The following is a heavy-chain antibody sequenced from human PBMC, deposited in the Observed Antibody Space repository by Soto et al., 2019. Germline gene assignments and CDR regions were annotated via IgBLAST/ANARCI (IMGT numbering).Heavy chain of an antibody. CDR1: CGTIVSRDW. J-gene: IGHJ6*04. V-gene: IGHV4-4*02. CDR2: IYHSGST. CDR3: AMSPYSRGYYPRWYYYGMAV. D-gene: IGHD3-22*01. Sequence: LEPLSHRCGVACGTIVSRDWRRLIRQPPGKGLEWIGEIYHSGSTNYNPSLKSRVTISVDKSKNQFSLKLSSVTAADTAVYYCAMSPYSRGYYPRWYYYGMAVWGKGTTVTVSS.